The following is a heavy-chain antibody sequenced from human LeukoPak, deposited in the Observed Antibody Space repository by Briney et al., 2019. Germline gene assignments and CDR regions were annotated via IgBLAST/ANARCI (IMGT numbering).Heavy chain of an antibody. J-gene: IGHJ4*02. CDR1: EFSVGSNY. Sequence: PGGSLRLSCAASEFSVGSNYMTWVRQAPGKGLEWVSLTYSGGSTYYADSVKGRFTISRDNSKNTLYLQMNSLRAEDTAVYYCARLYLPATRFDYWGQGTLVTVSS. V-gene: IGHV3-66*04. D-gene: IGHD5-24*01. CDR3: ARLYLPATRFDY. CDR2: TYSGGST.